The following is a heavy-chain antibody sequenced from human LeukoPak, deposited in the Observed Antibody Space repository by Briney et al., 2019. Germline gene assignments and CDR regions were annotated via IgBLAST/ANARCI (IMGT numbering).Heavy chain of an antibody. Sequence: GGSLRLSCEASGFTFSSYSMNWVRQAPGKGLEWVAFIRFDGNYKDYVDSVKGRFTISRDNSKSTLFLQMDSLRAEDTGVYYCAKTSAITIFGVETNYFDAWGQGTLVAVSS. J-gene: IGHJ5*02. V-gene: IGHV3-30*02. CDR1: GFTFSSYS. D-gene: IGHD3-3*01. CDR3: AKTSAITIFGVETNYFDA. CDR2: IRFDGNYK.